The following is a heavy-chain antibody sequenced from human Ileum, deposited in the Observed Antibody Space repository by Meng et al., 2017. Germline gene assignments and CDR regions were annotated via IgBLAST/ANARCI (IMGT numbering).Heavy chain of an antibody. Sequence: QVQLQESGPRLVKPSQTPSLTRTVSGGSISSGDYYWSWVRQSPGKGPEWIGYIYSNGNTYSNPSLRGRLMISIDTSKNQFSLKLSSVTAADTAVYYCARAPKYCTNAVCSRPLDSWGQGTLVTVSS. CDR3: ARAPKYCTNAVCSRPLDS. CDR2: IYSNGNT. J-gene: IGHJ4*02. V-gene: IGHV4-30-4*01. CDR1: GGSISSGDYY. D-gene: IGHD2-8*01.